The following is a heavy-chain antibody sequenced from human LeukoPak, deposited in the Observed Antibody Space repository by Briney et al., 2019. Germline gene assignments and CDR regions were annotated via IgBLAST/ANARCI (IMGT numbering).Heavy chain of an antibody. CDR2: IKQDGSEK. Sequence: GGSLRLSCAASGFTFTRFWMTWVRQAPGKGLEWVANIKQDGSEKYYVDSVKGRFTISRDNARNSLSLQMNSLRAEDTAVYYCVVNIVATWDYWGQGTLVTVSS. CDR3: VVNIVATWDY. D-gene: IGHD5-12*01. J-gene: IGHJ4*02. CDR1: GFTFTRFW. V-gene: IGHV3-7*03.